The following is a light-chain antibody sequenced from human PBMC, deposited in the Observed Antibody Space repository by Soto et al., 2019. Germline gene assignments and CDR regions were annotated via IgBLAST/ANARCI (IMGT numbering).Light chain of an antibody. J-gene: IGKJ1*01. CDR1: QSASSRY. CDR3: QQYANSPPT. Sequence: EIVLTQSPGTLSLSPGERATLSCRASQSASSRYLAWYQQKPDQAPRLLIYGASSRATGIPDRFSGSGSGTDFTLTISRLEPEDFAVYYCQQYANSPPTFGQGTKVDIK. CDR2: GAS. V-gene: IGKV3-20*01.